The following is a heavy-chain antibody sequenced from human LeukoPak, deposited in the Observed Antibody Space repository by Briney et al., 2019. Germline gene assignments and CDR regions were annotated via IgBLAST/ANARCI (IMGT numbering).Heavy chain of an antibody. D-gene: IGHD5-18*01. CDR2: IYPGDSDT. Sequence: GESLRISCKGSGYSFTNYWIGWVRQMPGKGLEWMGIIYPGDSDTRYRPSFQGQVTISADKSISTAYLQRSSLEASDTAMYYCARARRGYGLEDPLDIWGQGTMVTVSS. CDR1: GYSFTNYW. V-gene: IGHV5-51*01. J-gene: IGHJ3*02. CDR3: ARARRGYGLEDPLDI.